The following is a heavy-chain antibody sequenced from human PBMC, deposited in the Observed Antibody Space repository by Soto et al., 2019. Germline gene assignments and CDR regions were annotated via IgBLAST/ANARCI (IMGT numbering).Heavy chain of an antibody. D-gene: IGHD1-26*01. CDR3: ARGRRSPTVYYGLDV. V-gene: IGHV4-59*02. J-gene: IGHJ6*02. CDR1: GDSVSSYY. CDR2: VYYDGST. Sequence: QVQLQESGPGLVEPSETLSLTCSVSGDSVSSYYWSWIRQPPGKGLEWIGYVYYDGSTNYNPSLETRVTISIDTSKNQVSLKLNSVTAADTAVYHCARGRRSPTVYYGLDVWGQGTTVAVSS.